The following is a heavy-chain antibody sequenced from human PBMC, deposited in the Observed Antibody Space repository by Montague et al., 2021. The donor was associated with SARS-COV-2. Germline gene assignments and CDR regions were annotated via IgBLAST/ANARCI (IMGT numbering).Heavy chain of an antibody. CDR1: GFTIGDTY. J-gene: IGHJ4*02. CDR2: INRDVSRR. Sequence: SLRLSCAASGFTIGDTYMTWVRQAPGKGLEWVAKINRDVSRRDYVDSMKGRFTISRDNAKNSLYLQLDSLRAEDTAVYYCARNYWFYFDYWGQGTLVTVSS. D-gene: IGHD2-8*02. V-gene: IGHV3-7*01. CDR3: ARNYWFYFDY.